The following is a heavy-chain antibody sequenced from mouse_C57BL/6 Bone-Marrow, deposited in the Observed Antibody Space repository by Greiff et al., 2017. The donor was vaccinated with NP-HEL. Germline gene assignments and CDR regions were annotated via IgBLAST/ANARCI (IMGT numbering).Heavy chain of an antibody. Sequence: QVQLQQPGTELVKPGASVKLSCKASGYTFTSYWMPWVKQRPGQGLEWIGNINPSNGGTNSNEKFKSKATLTVDKSSSTAYMQLSGLTSEDSAVYYYPNYYGSRGADYWGQGTTLTVSS. CDR3: PNYYGSRGADY. V-gene: IGHV1-53*01. CDR1: GYTFTSYW. CDR2: INPSNGGT. D-gene: IGHD1-1*01. J-gene: IGHJ2*01.